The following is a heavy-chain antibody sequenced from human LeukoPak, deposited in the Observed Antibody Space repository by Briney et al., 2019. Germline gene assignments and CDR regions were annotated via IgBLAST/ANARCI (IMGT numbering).Heavy chain of an antibody. CDR3: ARDGDYGGNDDAFDI. CDR2: ISGSGGGT. CDR1: GFTFTSYA. V-gene: IGHV3-23*01. D-gene: IGHD4-23*01. J-gene: IGHJ3*02. Sequence: GGSLRLSCAASGFTFTSYAMSWVRQAPGKGLEWVSTISGSGGGTYYAESVKGRFTISRDNSNNTLYLQMNSLIAEDTAVYYCARDGDYGGNDDAFDIWGQGTMVTISS.